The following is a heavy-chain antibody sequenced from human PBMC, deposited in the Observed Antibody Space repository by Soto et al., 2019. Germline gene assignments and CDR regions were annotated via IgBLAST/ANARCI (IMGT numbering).Heavy chain of an antibody. D-gene: IGHD6-19*01. V-gene: IGHV1-69*04. CDR2: IIPILGIA. Sequence: SVKVSCKASGGTFSSYTISWVRQAPGQGLEWMGRIIPILGIANYAQKFQGRVTITADKSTSTAYMELSSLRSEDTAVYYCAREATGIAVAVLTHDAFDIWGQGTMVTVSS. CDR3: AREATGIAVAVLTHDAFDI. J-gene: IGHJ3*02. CDR1: GGTFSSYT.